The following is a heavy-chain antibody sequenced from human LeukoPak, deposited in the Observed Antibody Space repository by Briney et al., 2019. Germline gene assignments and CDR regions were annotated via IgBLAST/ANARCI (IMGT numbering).Heavy chain of an antibody. CDR1: GFTFSSPG. J-gene: IGHJ4*02. CDR3: ARDIEAAGLFLDY. V-gene: IGHV3-21*01. CDR2: ISGDSASK. D-gene: IGHD6-13*01. Sequence: GGSLRLSCAASGFTFSSPGMNWVRQAPGKGLEWVSSISGDSASKFYADSVKGRFTISRDNAKNSLYLQMNSLRAEDTAVYYCARDIEAAGLFLDYWGQGTLVTVSS.